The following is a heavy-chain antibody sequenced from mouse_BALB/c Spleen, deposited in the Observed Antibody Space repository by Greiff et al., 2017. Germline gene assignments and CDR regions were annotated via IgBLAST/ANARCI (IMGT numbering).Heavy chain of an antibody. V-gene: IGHV5-17*02. J-gene: IGHJ3*01. CDR3: ARGGNSFAY. CDR2: ISSGSSTI. Sequence: EVNVVESGGGLVQPGGSRKLSCAASGFTFSSFGMHWVRQAPEKGLEWVAYISSGSSTIYYADTVKGRFTISRDNPKNTLFLQMTSLRSEDTAMYYCARGGNSFAYWGQGTLDTVSA. CDR1: GFTFSSFG. D-gene: IGHD2-1*01.